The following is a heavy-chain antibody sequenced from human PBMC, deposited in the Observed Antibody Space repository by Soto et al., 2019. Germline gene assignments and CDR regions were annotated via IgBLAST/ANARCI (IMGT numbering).Heavy chain of an antibody. CDR2: INPNSGGT. Sequence: QVQLVQSGAEVKKPGASVKVSCKASGYTFAGYYIHWVRQAPGQGLEWLGWINPNSGGTNYAQKFQGRVTMTRDTSISTAYMELSRLTSDDTAMYSCARDGLLVPSTGNYFDPWGQGTLVTVSS. CDR1: GYTFAGYY. J-gene: IGHJ5*02. CDR3: ARDGLLVPSTGNYFDP. V-gene: IGHV1-2*02. D-gene: IGHD5-12*01.